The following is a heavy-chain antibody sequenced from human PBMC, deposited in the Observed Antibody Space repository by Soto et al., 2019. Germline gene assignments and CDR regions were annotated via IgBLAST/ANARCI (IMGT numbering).Heavy chain of an antibody. CDR1: GYTFTSYA. V-gene: IGHV1-3*01. CDR3: ATPTSRERGYYCYGMDV. J-gene: IGHJ6*02. Sequence: ASVKVSCKASGYTFTSYAMHWVRQAPGQRLEWMGWINAGNGNTKYSQKFQGRVTITRDTSASTAYMELSRLRSEDTAVYYCATPTSRERGYYCYGMDVWGQGTTVTVSS. CDR2: INAGNGNT. D-gene: IGHD1-1*01.